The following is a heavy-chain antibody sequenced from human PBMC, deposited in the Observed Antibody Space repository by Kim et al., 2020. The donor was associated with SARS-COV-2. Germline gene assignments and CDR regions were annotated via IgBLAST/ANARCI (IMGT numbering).Heavy chain of an antibody. CDR2: IYPGDSDT. CDR1: GYSFTSYW. J-gene: IGHJ3*02. V-gene: IGHV5-51*01. CDR3: ARSPGYHIVVVTAMGDAFDI. D-gene: IGHD2-21*02. Sequence: GESLKISCKGSGYSFTSYWIGWVRQMPGKGLEWMGIIYPGDSDTRYSPSFQGQVTISADKSISTAYLQWSSRKASDTAMYYCARSPGYHIVVVTAMGDAFDIWGQGTMVTVSS.